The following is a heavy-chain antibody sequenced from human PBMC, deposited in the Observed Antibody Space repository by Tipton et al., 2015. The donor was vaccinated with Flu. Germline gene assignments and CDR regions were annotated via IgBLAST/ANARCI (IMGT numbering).Heavy chain of an antibody. Sequence: SLRLSCAASGFTVSSNYMSWFRQAPGKGLEWVSVIYSGGSTYYADSVKGRFTISRDNSKNTLYLQMNSLRAEDTAVYYCARVRDYYDSSGYTYYFDYWGQGTLVTVSS. CDR2: IYSGGST. CDR3: ARVRDYYDSSGYTYYFDY. V-gene: IGHV3-66*02. CDR1: GFTVSSNY. J-gene: IGHJ4*02. D-gene: IGHD3-22*01.